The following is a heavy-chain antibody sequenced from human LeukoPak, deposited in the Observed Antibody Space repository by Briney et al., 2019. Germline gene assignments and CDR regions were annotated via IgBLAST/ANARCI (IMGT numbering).Heavy chain of an antibody. V-gene: IGHV3-23*01. Sequence: GGSLRLSCAASGFTFSSYAMSWVRQAPGKGLEWVSAISASGGSTYYADSVKGRFTISRDNSKNTLYLQMNSLRAEDTAVYYCAKEEGAHLDSGSYLGVYWGQGTLVTVSS. CDR1: GFTFSSYA. D-gene: IGHD1-26*01. J-gene: IGHJ4*02. CDR2: ISASGGST. CDR3: AKEEGAHLDSGSYLGVY.